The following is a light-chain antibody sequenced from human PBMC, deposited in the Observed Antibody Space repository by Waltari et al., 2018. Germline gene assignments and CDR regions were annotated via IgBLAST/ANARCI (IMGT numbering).Light chain of an antibody. CDR3: QQYGSSPPYT. CDR1: QSLSSNY. J-gene: IGKJ2*01. V-gene: IGKV3-20*01. Sequence: EIVLTQSPGTLSLSPGERATLSGRASQSLSSNYLAWYQQKPGQAPRLLIYGASSRATGIPDRFSGSGSGTDFTLTINSLEPEDFAVYYCQQYGSSPPYTFGQGTKLEIK. CDR2: GAS.